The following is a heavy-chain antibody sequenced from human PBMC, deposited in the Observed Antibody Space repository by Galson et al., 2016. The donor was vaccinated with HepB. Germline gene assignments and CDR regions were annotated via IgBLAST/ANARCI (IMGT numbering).Heavy chain of an antibody. V-gene: IGHV3-33*01. D-gene: IGHD3-9*01. Sequence: SLRLSCAASGFAFSDYGMHWVRQAPGKGLEWVALIWFDGSNTHYADSVKGRFTISRDNSIKTVYLQMNSLRAEDTAVYYCARDRVVRYFDWRDLEYGGQGTLVTVSS. CDR3: ARDRVVRYFDWRDLEY. CDR1: GFAFSDYG. J-gene: IGHJ4*02. CDR2: IWFDGSNT.